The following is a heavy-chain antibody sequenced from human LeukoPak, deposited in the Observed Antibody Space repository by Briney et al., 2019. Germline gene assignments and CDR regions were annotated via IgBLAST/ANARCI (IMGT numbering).Heavy chain of an antibody. CDR1: GGSISSSSYY. J-gene: IGHJ5*02. V-gene: IGHV4-39*01. D-gene: IGHD3-16*02. CDR2: IYYSGST. Sequence: SETLSLTCTVSGGSISSSSYYWGWIRQPPGKGLEWIGSIYYSGSTYYNPSLKSRVTISVDTSKNQFSLKLSSVTAADTAVYYCARGSLGELSLSGGFDPWGQGTLVTVSS. CDR3: ARGSLGELSLSGGFDP.